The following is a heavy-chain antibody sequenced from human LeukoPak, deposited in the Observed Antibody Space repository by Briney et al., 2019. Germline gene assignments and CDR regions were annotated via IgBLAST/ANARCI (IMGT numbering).Heavy chain of an antibody. CDR2: IYHSGNT. CDR3: ARGGHFYDFWSGQNWFDP. CDR1: GGSFSGYY. V-gene: IGHV4-34*01. J-gene: IGHJ5*02. D-gene: IGHD3-3*01. Sequence: SETLSLTCAVYGGSFSGYYWSWIRQPPGKGLEWIGSIYHSGNTYYNPSLKSRVTISVDTSNNQFSLKLSSVTAADTAVYYCARGGHFYDFWSGQNWFDPWGQGTLVTVSS.